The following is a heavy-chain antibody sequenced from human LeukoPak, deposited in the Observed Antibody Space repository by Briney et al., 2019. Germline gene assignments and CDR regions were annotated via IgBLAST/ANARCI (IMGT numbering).Heavy chain of an antibody. CDR1: GGSLSGHY. CDR3: ARFSWGCSTASCYLTN. Sequence: SXTLSLTCTVGGGSLSGHYWGWIRQPPGKGLELVGHIYYTGTTFYNPSLNSRVTITLDTSRNQFSLRLTSVIAADTAVYYCARFSWGCSTASCYLTNWGQGALVTVSS. CDR2: IYYTGTT. D-gene: IGHD2-2*01. J-gene: IGHJ4*02. V-gene: IGHV4-59*11.